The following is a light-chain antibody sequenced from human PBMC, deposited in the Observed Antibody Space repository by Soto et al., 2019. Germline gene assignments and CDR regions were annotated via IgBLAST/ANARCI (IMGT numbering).Light chain of an antibody. J-gene: IGKJ1*01. V-gene: IGKV3-20*01. CDR2: GAS. Sequence: EIVLTQSPGTLSLSPCERATLSCSASQSVSSSRLAWYRQKPGQAPRLLIYGASSRATGIPDRFSGSGSGTGFTLTISRLEPKDFAVYYCQQYGSSLWTFGQGTKVDIK. CDR3: QQYGSSLWT. CDR1: QSVSSSR.